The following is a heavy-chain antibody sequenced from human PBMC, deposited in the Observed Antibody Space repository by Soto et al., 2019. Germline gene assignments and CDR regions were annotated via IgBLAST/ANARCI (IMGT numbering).Heavy chain of an antibody. V-gene: IGHV3-23*01. CDR2: IGGSGTGGHT. D-gene: IGHD5-12*01. CDR3: GKSPGGLDGYNSDYYGMDV. Sequence: EVHLLESGGDLVQPGGSLRLSCTASGLTFSTYAMSWVRQAPGKGLEWVSAIGGSGTGGHTYYADSVKGRFTISRDNSKNTVYLQMNSLRADDTAVYYCGKSPGGLDGYNSDYYGMDVWGQGTTVTVSS. J-gene: IGHJ6*02. CDR1: GLTFSTYA.